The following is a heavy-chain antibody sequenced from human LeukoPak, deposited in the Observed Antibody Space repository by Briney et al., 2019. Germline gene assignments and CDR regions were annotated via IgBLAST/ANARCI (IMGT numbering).Heavy chain of an antibody. CDR1: GFIFHNSD. CDR2: ISSRLSSP. D-gene: IGHD3-9*01. J-gene: IGHJ4*02. CDR3: AKDMGEARHYDVLAAVDS. Sequence: GGPLRLSCAASGFIFHNSDLSWLRQAPGKALEGVASISSRLSSPYYADHLKGRFSISRDDSEKTLHLQMHSLRGGDTAIYYCAKDMGEARHYDVLAAVDSGGQGTLVTVSS. V-gene: IGHV3-23*01.